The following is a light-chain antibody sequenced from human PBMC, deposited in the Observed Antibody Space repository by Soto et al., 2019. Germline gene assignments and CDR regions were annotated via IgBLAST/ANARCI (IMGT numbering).Light chain of an antibody. CDR3: QQRSNWPPTWT. V-gene: IGKV3-11*01. Sequence: EIVLTQSPATLSLSPGERATLSCRASQSVSTYLDWYQQKPGQAPRLLIYDASNRATGIPARFSGSGSGTDFTPTISSLEPEDFAVYYCQQRSNWPPTWTFGQGTKVEI. J-gene: IGKJ1*01. CDR1: QSVSTY. CDR2: DAS.